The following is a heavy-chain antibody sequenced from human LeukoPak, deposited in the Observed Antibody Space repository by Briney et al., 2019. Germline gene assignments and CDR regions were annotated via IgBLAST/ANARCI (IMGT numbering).Heavy chain of an antibody. CDR1: GYTFTSYG. V-gene: IGHV1-18*01. CDR3: ARAGDYDYVWGSYRPFDY. Sequence: WASVKVSCKASGYTFTSYGFSWVRQAPGQGLEWMGWISAYNGNTNYAQKLQGRVTMTTDTSTSTAYMELRSLRSDDTAVYYCARAGDYDYVWGSYRPFDYWGQGTLVTVSS. CDR2: ISAYNGNT. J-gene: IGHJ4*02. D-gene: IGHD3-16*02.